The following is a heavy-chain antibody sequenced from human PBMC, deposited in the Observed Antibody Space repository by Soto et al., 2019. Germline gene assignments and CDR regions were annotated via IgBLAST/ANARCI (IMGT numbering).Heavy chain of an antibody. D-gene: IGHD7-27*01. CDR3: ARDSWGHDPVNYYYYYMDV. CDR2: IYYSGST. J-gene: IGHJ6*03. V-gene: IGHV4-59*01. CDR1: GGSISSYY. Sequence: SETLSLTCTVSGGSISSYYWSWIRQPPGKGLEWIGYIYYSGSTNYNPSLKSRVTISVDTSKNQFSLKLSSVTAADTAVYYCARDSWGHDPVNYYYYYMDVWGKGTTVTVSS.